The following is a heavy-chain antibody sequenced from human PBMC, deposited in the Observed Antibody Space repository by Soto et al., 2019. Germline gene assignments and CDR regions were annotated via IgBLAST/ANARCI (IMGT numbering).Heavy chain of an antibody. CDR1: GGSISSGGYY. D-gene: IGHD3-10*01. CDR2: IYYSGST. V-gene: IGHV4-31*03. CDR3: ARVKRGVRGVHRPWFDP. J-gene: IGHJ5*02. Sequence: QVQLQESGPGLVKPSQTLSLTCTVSGGSISSGGYYWSWIRQHPGKGLEWIGYIYYSGSTYYNPSLKSRVTISVDTSKNQFSLKLSSVTAADTAVYYCARVKRGVRGVHRPWFDPWGQGTLVTVSS.